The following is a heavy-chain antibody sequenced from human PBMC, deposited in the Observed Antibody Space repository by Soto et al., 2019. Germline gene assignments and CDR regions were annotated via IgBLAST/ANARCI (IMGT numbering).Heavy chain of an antibody. CDR3: ARHSLALRKNNWFDP. Sequence: TCTVSGDSIISSDFYWGWVRQPSGKGLEWIGSIFYLGSSYYNPSLKSRVTMSVDTSKNQFSLRLRSVTAADTALYFCARHSLALRKNNWFDPWGQGIMVTVSS. CDR1: GDSIISSDFY. V-gene: IGHV4-39*01. J-gene: IGHJ5*02. D-gene: IGHD3-3*02. CDR2: IFYLGSS.